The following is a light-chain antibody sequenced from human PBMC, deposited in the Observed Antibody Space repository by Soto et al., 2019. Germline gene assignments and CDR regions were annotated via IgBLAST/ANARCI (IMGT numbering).Light chain of an antibody. Sequence: QSALTQPASVSGSPGQSITISCTGTSSDVGGYNRVSWCQQHPGKAPKLMIYEVSNRPSGVSNRFSGSRSGNTASLTISGLQAEDEADYYCTSFTSTDTWVFGGGTQLTVL. V-gene: IGLV2-14*01. J-gene: IGLJ3*02. CDR2: EVS. CDR1: SSDVGGYNR. CDR3: TSFTSTDTWV.